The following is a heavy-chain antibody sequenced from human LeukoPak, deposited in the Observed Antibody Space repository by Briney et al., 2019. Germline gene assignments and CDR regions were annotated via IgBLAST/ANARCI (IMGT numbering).Heavy chain of an antibody. CDR1: GFTFSSYA. V-gene: IGHV3-23*01. J-gene: IGHJ4*02. Sequence: GGSLRLSCAASGFTFSSYAMSWVRQAPGKGLEWVSAISGSGGSTYYADSVKGRFTISRDNSKNTLYLQMNSLRAEDTAVYYCAKDNGYYYGSGSYFGGQGTLVTVSS. CDR3: AKDNGYYYGSGSYF. D-gene: IGHD3-10*01. CDR2: ISGSGGST.